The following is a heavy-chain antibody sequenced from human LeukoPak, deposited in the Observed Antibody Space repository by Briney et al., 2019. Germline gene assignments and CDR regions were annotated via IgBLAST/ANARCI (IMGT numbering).Heavy chain of an antibody. D-gene: IGHD6-19*01. Sequence: PGGSLRLSCAASGFTVSSNYMSWVRQAPGKGLEWVSVIYSGGSTYYADSVKGRFTISRDNSKNTLYLQMNSLRAEDTAVYYCARDSAGYSSGWFSLAMDVWGQGTTVTVSS. CDR2: IYSGGST. CDR1: GFTVSSNY. J-gene: IGHJ6*02. CDR3: ARDSAGYSSGWFSLAMDV. V-gene: IGHV3-53*01.